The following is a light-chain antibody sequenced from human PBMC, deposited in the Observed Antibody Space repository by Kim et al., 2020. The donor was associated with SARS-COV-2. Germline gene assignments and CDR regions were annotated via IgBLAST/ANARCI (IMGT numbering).Light chain of an antibody. CDR2: DVS. V-gene: IGLV2-11*01. J-gene: IGLJ1*01. CDR3: CSYTGSTYV. Sequence: PGQSVTISCTGTSGDVGGYNYVSWYQHHPGKAPRLIIFDVSKRPSGVPDRFSGSKSGNTASLTISGLQAEDEADYYCCSYTGSTYVFGTGAEVTVL. CDR1: SGDVGGYNY.